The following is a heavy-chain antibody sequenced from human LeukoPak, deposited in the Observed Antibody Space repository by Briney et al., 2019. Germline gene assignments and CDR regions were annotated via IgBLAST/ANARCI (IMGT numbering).Heavy chain of an antibody. Sequence: SETLSLTCTVSGGSISSYYWSWIRQSPGKGLEWIGYIYYSGGTNYTPSLKSRVTISVDTSKNQFSLKLSSVTAADTAVYYCARHVWLQPFDYWGQGTLVTVSS. V-gene: IGHV4-59*08. CDR1: GGSISSYY. D-gene: IGHD3-9*01. J-gene: IGHJ4*02. CDR3: ARHVWLQPFDY. CDR2: IYYSGGT.